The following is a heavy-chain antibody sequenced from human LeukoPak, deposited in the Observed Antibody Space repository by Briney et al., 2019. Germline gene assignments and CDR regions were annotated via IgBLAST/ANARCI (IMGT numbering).Heavy chain of an antibody. J-gene: IGHJ6*02. CDR2: ISSSGTTV. Sequence: PGGSLRLSCTASGFSFSSFEMNWVRQAPGKGLEWVSYISSSGTTVYYADSVKGRFTISRDNARNSLFLQMNSLGAEDTAVYYCARDRCSSTSCYRYYYYGMDVWGQGTTVTVSS. CDR1: GFSFSSFE. CDR3: ARDRCSSTSCYRYYYYGMDV. V-gene: IGHV3-48*03. D-gene: IGHD2-2*02.